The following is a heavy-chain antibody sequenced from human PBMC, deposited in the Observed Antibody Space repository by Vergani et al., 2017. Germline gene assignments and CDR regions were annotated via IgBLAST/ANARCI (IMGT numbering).Heavy chain of an antibody. CDR3: VREETFYDSVSDYLAGYFDH. V-gene: IGHV3-21*02. J-gene: IGHJ4*02. Sequence: EVQVVQSGGGLVKPGGSLRLSCETSGFIFSDYNLNWVRQAPGSGLEWVASISGRSSYVNYAGSVKGRFTISRDNAKNSLFLQMNSLRAEDTAVYYCVREETFYDSVSDYLAGYFDHWGQGALVTVSS. CDR2: ISGRSSYV. D-gene: IGHD3-3*01. CDR1: GFIFSDYN.